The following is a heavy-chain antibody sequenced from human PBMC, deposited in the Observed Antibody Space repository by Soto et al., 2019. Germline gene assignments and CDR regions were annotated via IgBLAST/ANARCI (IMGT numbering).Heavy chain of an antibody. J-gene: IGHJ4*02. CDR1: GYTFINNA. Sequence: ASVKVSCKASGYTFINNAITGVRQAPGQGLEWMGWISTENGNTNYAQNLQGRVILTRDRSTNTAYMELRSLRHEDTATYYCARDSSSGTFDNWGQGALVTVSS. CDR2: ISTENGNT. CDR3: ARDSSSGTFDN. D-gene: IGHD3-22*01. V-gene: IGHV1-18*04.